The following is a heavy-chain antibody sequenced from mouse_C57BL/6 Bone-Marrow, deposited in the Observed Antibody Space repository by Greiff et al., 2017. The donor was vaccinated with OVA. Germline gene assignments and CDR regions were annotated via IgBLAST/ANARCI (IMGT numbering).Heavy chain of an antibody. V-gene: IGHV1-26*01. J-gene: IGHJ3*01. CDR3: ASGYEGYYAWFAY. Sequence: EVQLQQSGPELVKPGASVKISCKASGYTFTDYYMNWVKQSHGKSLEWIGDLTPNNGGTSYNQKFKGKATLTVDKSSSTAYMELRSLTSEDSAVYYCASGYEGYYAWFAYWGQGTLGTVSA. CDR1: GYTFTDYY. D-gene: IGHD2-3*01. CDR2: LTPNNGGT.